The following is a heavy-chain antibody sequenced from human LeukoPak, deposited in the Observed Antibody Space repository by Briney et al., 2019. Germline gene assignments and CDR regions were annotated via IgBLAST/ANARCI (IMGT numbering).Heavy chain of an antibody. J-gene: IGHJ4*02. V-gene: IGHV1-3*03. D-gene: IGHD1-26*01. CDR1: GYTFTSYA. Sequence: GASVKVSCKASGYTFTSYAMHWVRQAPGQRLEWMGWINVGNGNTKYSQEFQDRVTITRDTSAITVYMELSSLRSEDMAVYYSARSGRGTYYYFDYWGQGTLVTVSS. CDR3: ARSGRGTYYYFDY. CDR2: INVGNGNT.